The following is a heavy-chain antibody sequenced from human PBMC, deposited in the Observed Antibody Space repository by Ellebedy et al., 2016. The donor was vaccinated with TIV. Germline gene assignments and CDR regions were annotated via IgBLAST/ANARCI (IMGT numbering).Heavy chain of an antibody. CDR3: ARTDPWQPIDD. D-gene: IGHD2-21*02. Sequence: MPSETLSLTCSVSGGSVSSTRYYWAWIRQPPGKGLEYIGSVYYRESPYYNPSFKSRVTLSADTSKNQFSLNLRTVTAADTAVYYCARTDPWQPIDDWGQGILVSVSS. V-gene: IGHV4-39*01. J-gene: IGHJ4*02. CDR1: GGSVSSTRYY. CDR2: VYYRESP.